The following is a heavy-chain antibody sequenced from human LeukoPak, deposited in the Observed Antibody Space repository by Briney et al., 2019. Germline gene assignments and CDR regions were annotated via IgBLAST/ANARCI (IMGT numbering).Heavy chain of an antibody. V-gene: IGHV1-2*02. CDR1: GDTFTGYY. D-gene: IGHD3-10*01. CDR2: INPNSGGT. CDR3: ASDRAHGVPVAY. Sequence: ASVKVSCKASGDTFTGYYMHWVRQAPGQGLEWMGWINPNSGGTNYAQKFQGRVTMTRDTSISTAYMELSRLRSDDTAVYYCASDRAHGVPVAYCGQGTLVTVSS. J-gene: IGHJ4*02.